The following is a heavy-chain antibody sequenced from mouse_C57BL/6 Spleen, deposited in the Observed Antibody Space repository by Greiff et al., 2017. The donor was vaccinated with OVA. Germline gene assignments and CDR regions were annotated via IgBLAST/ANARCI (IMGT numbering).Heavy chain of an antibody. J-gene: IGHJ4*01. CDR1: GYTFTSYW. D-gene: IGHD1-1*01. CDR2: INPSNGGT. V-gene: IGHV1-53*01. CDR3: ARNLYYGSSYDYYAMDY. Sequence: VQLQQPGTELVKPGASVKLSCKASGYTFTSYWMHWVKQRPGQGLEWIGNINPSNGGTNYNEKFKSKATLTVDKSSSTAYMQLSSLTSEDSAVYYCARNLYYGSSYDYYAMDYWGQGTSVTVSS.